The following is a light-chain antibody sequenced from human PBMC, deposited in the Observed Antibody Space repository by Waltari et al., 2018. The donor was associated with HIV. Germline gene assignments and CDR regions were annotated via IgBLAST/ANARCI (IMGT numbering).Light chain of an antibody. CDR1: SPNIGAGYD. CDR2: GNN. Sequence: QFVLTQPPSVSGAPGPRVTLSCTGTSPNIGAGYDVHWYQQIPGRAPKLLIYGNNNRPSGVPDRFSGSKSGTSASLAITGLQAEDEADYYCQSYDSSLSGSGVVFGGGTKLTVL. CDR3: QSYDSSLSGSGVV. J-gene: IGLJ2*01. V-gene: IGLV1-40*01.